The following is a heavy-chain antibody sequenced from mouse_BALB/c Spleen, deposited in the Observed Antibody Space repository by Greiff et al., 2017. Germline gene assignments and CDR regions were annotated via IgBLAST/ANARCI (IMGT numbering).Heavy chain of an antibody. CDR2: IHPSDSET. CDR1: GYSFTSYW. Sequence: VQLQQPGAELVRPGASVKLSCKASGYSFTSYWMNWVKQRPGQGLEWIGIIHPSDSETRLNQKFKDKATLTVDKSSSTAYMQLSSPTSEDSAVYYCARRDYGNYVSYWYFDVWGAGTTVTVSS. CDR3: ARRDYGNYVSYWYFDV. J-gene: IGHJ1*01. D-gene: IGHD2-1*01. V-gene: IGHV1-61*01.